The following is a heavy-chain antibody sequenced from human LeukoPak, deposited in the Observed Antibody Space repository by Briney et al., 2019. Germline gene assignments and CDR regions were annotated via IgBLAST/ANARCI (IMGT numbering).Heavy chain of an antibody. CDR1: GGSISTVTYY. CDR3: ASSSLGAIISG. D-gene: IGHD1-26*01. Sequence: TSETLSLTCTVSGGSISTVTYYWSWVRQHPGKGLEWIGSIHYSGSTYYNPSLRSRVTISVDTSKNQFSLKLSSVTAADTAVYYCASSSLGAIISGWGQGTLVTVSS. V-gene: IGHV4-31*03. CDR2: IHYSGST. J-gene: IGHJ4*02.